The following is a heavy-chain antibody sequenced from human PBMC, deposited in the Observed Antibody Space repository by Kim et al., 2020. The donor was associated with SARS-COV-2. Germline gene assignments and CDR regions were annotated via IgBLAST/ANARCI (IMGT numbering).Heavy chain of an antibody. D-gene: IGHD5-12*01. CDR1: GGSVSSGSYY. Sequence: SETLSLTCTVSGGSVSSGSYYWSWIRQPPGKGLEWIGYIYYSGSTNYNPSLKSRVTISVDTSKNQFSLKLSSVTAADTAVYYCARESLTGYSGYDLGIYYYYGRDVWGQGTTVTVSS. CDR2: IYYSGST. V-gene: IGHV4-61*01. J-gene: IGHJ6*02. CDR3: ARESLTGYSGYDLGIYYYYGRDV.